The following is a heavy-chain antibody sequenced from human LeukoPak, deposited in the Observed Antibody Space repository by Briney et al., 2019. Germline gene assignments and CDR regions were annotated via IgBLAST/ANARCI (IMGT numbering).Heavy chain of an antibody. Sequence: GGSLRLSCAASGFTFSDYYMSWIRQAPGKGLEWVSYISSSSSYTNYADSVKGRFTISRDNSKNTLYLQMNSLRAEDTAVYYCAKELDSGYIRFDYWGQGTLVTVSS. V-gene: IGHV3-11*05. J-gene: IGHJ4*02. D-gene: IGHD3-22*01. CDR1: GFTFSDYY. CDR2: ISSSSSYT. CDR3: AKELDSGYIRFDY.